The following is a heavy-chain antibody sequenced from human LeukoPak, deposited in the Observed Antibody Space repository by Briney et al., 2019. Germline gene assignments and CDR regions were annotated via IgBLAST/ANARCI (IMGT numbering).Heavy chain of an antibody. D-gene: IGHD2-2*01. J-gene: IGHJ6*02. Sequence: GGSLRLSCAASGSTFSSYSMNWVRQAPGKGLEWVSSISSSSSYIYYADSVKGRFTISRDNAKNSLYLQMNSLRAEDTAVYYCARELHREDIVVVPAATSRYYGMDVWGQGTTVTVSS. CDR1: GSTFSSYS. CDR2: ISSSSSYI. CDR3: ARELHREDIVVVPAATSRYYGMDV. V-gene: IGHV3-21*01.